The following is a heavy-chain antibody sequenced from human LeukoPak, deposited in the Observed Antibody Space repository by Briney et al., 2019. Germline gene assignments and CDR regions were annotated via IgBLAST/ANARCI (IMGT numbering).Heavy chain of an antibody. Sequence: ASVKVSXKASGYTFSSYGISWVRQAPGQGLEWMGWISAYNGNTNYAQMVQGRVTMTTDTSTSTAYMEVRSLRSDDTAMYYCARDVGDIVTVPSAISVPWGPGTLVTVSS. V-gene: IGHV1-18*01. J-gene: IGHJ5*02. CDR2: ISAYNGNT. CDR1: GYTFSSYG. D-gene: IGHD2-2*01. CDR3: ARDVGDIVTVPSAISVP.